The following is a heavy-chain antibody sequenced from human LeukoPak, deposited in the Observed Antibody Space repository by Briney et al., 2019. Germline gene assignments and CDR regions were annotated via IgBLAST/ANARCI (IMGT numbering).Heavy chain of an antibody. Sequence: GGSLRLSXAASGFTFSGFWMHWVRQAPGKGLVWVSRVNNDGSDTTYADSVKGRFTISRDNAKNTLYLQMNSLRAEDTAVYYCTRDRPHTWFDPWGQGTLVTVSS. J-gene: IGHJ5*02. CDR1: GFTFSGFW. V-gene: IGHV3-74*01. CDR2: VNNDGSDT. CDR3: TRDRPHTWFDP.